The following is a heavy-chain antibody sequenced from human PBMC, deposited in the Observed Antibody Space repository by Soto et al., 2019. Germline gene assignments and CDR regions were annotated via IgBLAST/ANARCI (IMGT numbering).Heavy chain of an antibody. CDR3: ARGRSHEWELLVQYFDY. CDR2: VYYSGST. CDR1: GGSVSNSY. Sequence: SETLSLTCTVSGGSVSNSYWGWIRQPPGKGLEWVAYVYYSGSTNYNPSLGSRATISVDKSKNQFSLKMTSVTGADTAVYYCARGRSHEWELLVQYFDYWGQGTLVTVSS. V-gene: IGHV4-59*02. J-gene: IGHJ4*02. D-gene: IGHD1-26*01.